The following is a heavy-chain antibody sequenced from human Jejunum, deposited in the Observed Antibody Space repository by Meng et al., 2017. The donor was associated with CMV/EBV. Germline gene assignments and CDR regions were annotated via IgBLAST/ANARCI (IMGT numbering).Heavy chain of an antibody. Sequence: SISSSAYWWSWLRQPPGKGLEWIGDISPTASTHYNPSLKSRVTMSIDRSKNQFSLKVTSVTAADTALYYCARGRCTRTLCSTGTFDYWGQGTLVTVSS. D-gene: IGHD2-2*02. V-gene: IGHV4-4*02. J-gene: IGHJ4*02. CDR2: ISPTAST. CDR3: ARGRCTRTLCSTGTFDY. CDR1: SISSSAYW.